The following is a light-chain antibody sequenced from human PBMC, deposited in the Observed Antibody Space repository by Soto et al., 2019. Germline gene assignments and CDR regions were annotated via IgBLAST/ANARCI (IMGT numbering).Light chain of an antibody. CDR2: QVT. CDR3: QSYDNTLSGYV. CDR1: SSDFAIYNY. Sequence: SALTQPASVSGSPGQSITISCPGTSSDFAIYNYVSWYQQQPGKAPKLMIYQVTNRPSGVSNRFSGSKSGTSASLDITGLQAEDEADYYCQSYDNTLSGYVFGTGTKVTVL. V-gene: IGLV2-14*01. J-gene: IGLJ1*01.